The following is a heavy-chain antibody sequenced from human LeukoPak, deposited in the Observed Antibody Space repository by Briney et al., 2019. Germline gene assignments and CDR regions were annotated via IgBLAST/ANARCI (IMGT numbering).Heavy chain of an antibody. CDR2: IYYSGST. CDR1: GGSISSYY. D-gene: IGHD3-22*01. CDR3: ARGPSYYYDSSGYPYYYYYGMDV. V-gene: IGHV4-59*06. J-gene: IGHJ6*02. Sequence: PSETLSLTCTVSGGSISSYYWSWIRQHPGKGLEWIGYIYYSGSTYYNPSLKSRVTISVDTSKNQFSLKLSSVTAADTAVYYCARGPSYYYDSSGYPYYYYYGMDVWGQGTTVTVSS.